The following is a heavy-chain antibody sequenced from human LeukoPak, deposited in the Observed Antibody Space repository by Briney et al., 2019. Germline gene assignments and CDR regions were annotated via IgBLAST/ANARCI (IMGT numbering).Heavy chain of an antibody. D-gene: IGHD6-19*01. CDR1: GYTFTSYD. V-gene: IGHV1-8*01. J-gene: IGHJ6*02. CDR3: ARGRYTSGGGAIYYSGMDV. CDR2: MNPNSGNT. Sequence: ASVKVSCKASGYTFTSYDINWVRQATGQGREWMGWMNPNSGNTGYAQRFQGRVTMTRNTAIGTAYMELSSLTSEDTAVYYCARGRYTSGGGAIYYSGMDVWGQGTTVTVSS.